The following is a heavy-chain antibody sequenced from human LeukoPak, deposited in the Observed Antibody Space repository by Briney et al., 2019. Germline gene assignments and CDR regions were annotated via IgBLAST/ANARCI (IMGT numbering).Heavy chain of an antibody. V-gene: IGHV4-59*08. D-gene: IGHD2/OR15-2a*01. CDR2: IYYSGST. J-gene: IGHJ6*02. CDR1: GGSISSYY. Sequence: SETLSLTCTVSGGSISSYYWSWIRQSPGKGLEWIGYIYYSGSTNYNPSLKSRVTISVDTSKNQFSLKLSSVTAADTAVYYCARHSNYFRYYYYYGMDVWGQGTTVTVSS. CDR3: ARHSNYFRYYYYYGMDV.